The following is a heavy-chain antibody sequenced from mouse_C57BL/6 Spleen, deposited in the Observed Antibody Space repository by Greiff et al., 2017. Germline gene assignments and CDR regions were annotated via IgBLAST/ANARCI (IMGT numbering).Heavy chain of an antibody. CDR3: ARDGNLDY. V-gene: IGHV1-76*01. D-gene: IGHD2-1*01. CDR1: GYTFTDYY. Sequence: QVQLQQSGAELVRPGASVKLSCKASGYTFTDYYINWVKQRPGQGLEWIARIYPGSGNTYYNEKFKGKATLTAEKSSSTAYMQLSSLTSEDSAVYVCARDGNLDYWGKGTTLTVSS. J-gene: IGHJ2*01. CDR2: IYPGSGNT.